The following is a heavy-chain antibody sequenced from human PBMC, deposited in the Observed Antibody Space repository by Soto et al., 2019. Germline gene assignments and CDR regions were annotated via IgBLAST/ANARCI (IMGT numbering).Heavy chain of an antibody. V-gene: IGHV3-23*01. Sequence: EVQLLESGGGLVQPGGSLRLSCAASGFTFSSYAMSWVRQAPGKGLEWVSAISGSGGSTYYADSVKGRFTISRDNSKNTLYLQMKSLRAEDTAVYYCAKGAPIAAAGRGDFDYWGQGTLVTVSS. CDR2: ISGSGGST. CDR3: AKGAPIAAAGRGDFDY. J-gene: IGHJ4*02. CDR1: GFTFSSYA. D-gene: IGHD6-13*01.